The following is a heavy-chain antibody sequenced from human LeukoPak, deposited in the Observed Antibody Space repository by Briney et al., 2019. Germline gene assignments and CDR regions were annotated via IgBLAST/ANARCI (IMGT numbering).Heavy chain of an antibody. CDR2: INHSGST. Sequence: SETLSLTCAVYGGSFSGYYWSWIRQPPGKGLEWIGEINHSGSTNYNPSLKSRVTISVDTSKNQFSLKLSSVTAADTAVYYCARRGSSGGDYWGQGTLVTVSS. CDR1: GGSFSGYY. CDR3: ARRGSSGGDY. D-gene: IGHD6-6*01. V-gene: IGHV4-34*01. J-gene: IGHJ4*02.